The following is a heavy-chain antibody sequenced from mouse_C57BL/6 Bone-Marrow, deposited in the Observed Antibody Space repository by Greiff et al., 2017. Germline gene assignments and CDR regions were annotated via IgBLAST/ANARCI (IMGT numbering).Heavy chain of an antibody. Sequence: DVQLQESGAELVRPGASVKMSCKASGYTFTSDCMHWVKQRPGQGLEWIGWIDPENGDTEYASKFQGKATLTADTSSSTAYLQLSSLPSEDTAVYEGTSQYYGCSWAWFAYWGQGTLVTVSA. D-gene: IGHD1-1*01. V-gene: IGHV14-4*01. CDR1: GYTFTSDC. J-gene: IGHJ3*01. CDR3: TSQYYGCSWAWFAY. CDR2: IDPENGDT.